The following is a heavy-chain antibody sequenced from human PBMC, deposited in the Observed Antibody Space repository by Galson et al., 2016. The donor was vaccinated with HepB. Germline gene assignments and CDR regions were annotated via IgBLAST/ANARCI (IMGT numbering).Heavy chain of an antibody. CDR3: AKARARGDYTGYLAETDS. CDR1: GFIFDDYS. Sequence: SLRLSCAASGFIFDDYSMHWVRQIPGKGLEWVSGINWNSARVDYAGSVKGRFTISRDKNSLFLQMNSLRVEDTGLYYCAKARARGDYTGYLAETDSWGQGALVTVSS. D-gene: IGHD5-12*01. CDR2: INWNSARV. J-gene: IGHJ5*01. V-gene: IGHV3-9*01.